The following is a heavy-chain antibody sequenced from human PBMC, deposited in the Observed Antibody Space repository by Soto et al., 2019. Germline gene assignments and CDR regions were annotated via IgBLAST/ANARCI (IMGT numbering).Heavy chain of an antibody. J-gene: IGHJ4*02. CDR2: IDHSGST. Sequence: PSETLSLTCAVYGGSFSGYYWSWIRQPPGKGLEWIGEIDHSGSTNYNPSLKSRVTISVDTSKNQFSLKLSSVTAADTAVYYCAGYYYDSSGYLGPIDYWGQGTLVTVSS. CDR3: AGYYYDSSGYLGPIDY. CDR1: GGSFSGYY. D-gene: IGHD3-22*01. V-gene: IGHV4-34*01.